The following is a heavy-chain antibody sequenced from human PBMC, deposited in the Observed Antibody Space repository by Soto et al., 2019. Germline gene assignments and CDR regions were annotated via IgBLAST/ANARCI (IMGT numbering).Heavy chain of an antibody. Sequence: GGSLRLSCAASGFTFSSYAMSWVRQAPGKGLEWVSAISGSGGSTYYADSVKGQVTISADKSISTAFLQWSSLKASDTAIYYCARLDYGGNDGPNYWGQGTLVTVSS. CDR3: ARLDYGGNDGPNY. D-gene: IGHD2-15*01. J-gene: IGHJ4*02. CDR1: GFTFSSYA. CDR2: ISGSGGST. V-gene: IGHV3-23*01.